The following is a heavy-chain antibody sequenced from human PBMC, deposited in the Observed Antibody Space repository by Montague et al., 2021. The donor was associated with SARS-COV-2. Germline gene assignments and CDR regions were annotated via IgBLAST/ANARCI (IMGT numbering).Heavy chain of an antibody. J-gene: IGHJ3*02. CDR3: ARDLEWFGELVDAFDI. CDR2: ISGSSSYI. V-gene: IGHV3-21*04. D-gene: IGHD3-10*01. CDR1: GFTFSSYY. Sequence: SLRLSCAASGFTFSSYYMNWVRQAPGKGLEWVSSISGSSSYIYYADSVKGRFTISRDNAKNSLYLQMNSLRAEDTALYYCARDLEWFGELVDAFDIWGQGTMVTVSS.